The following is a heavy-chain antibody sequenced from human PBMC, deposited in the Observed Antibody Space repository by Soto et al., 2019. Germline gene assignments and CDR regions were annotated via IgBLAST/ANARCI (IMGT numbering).Heavy chain of an antibody. CDR1: GFTFSSYG. J-gene: IGHJ4*02. V-gene: IGHV3-30*02. D-gene: IGHD6-13*01. CDR2: IWYDGSNK. Sequence: GGSLRLSCAASGFTFSSYGMHWVRQAPGKGLEWVAVIWYDGSNKYYADSVKGRFTISRDNSKNTLYLQMNSLRAEDTAVYYCAKARIAGGLVYFDYWGQGTLVTVSS. CDR3: AKARIAGGLVYFDY.